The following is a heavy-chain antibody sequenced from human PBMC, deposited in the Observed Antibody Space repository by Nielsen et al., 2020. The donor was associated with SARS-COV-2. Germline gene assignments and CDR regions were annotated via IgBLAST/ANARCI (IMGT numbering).Heavy chain of an antibody. J-gene: IGHJ4*02. Sequence: SETLSLTCAVSGGSISSSNWWSWVRQPPGKGLEWIGEIYHSGSTNYNPSLKSRVTISVDKSKNQFSLKLSSVTAADTAVYYCARGKQWLVNTFDYWGQGTLVTVSS. CDR2: IYHSGST. CDR1: GGSISSSNW. D-gene: IGHD6-19*01. CDR3: ARGKQWLVNTFDY. V-gene: IGHV4-4*02.